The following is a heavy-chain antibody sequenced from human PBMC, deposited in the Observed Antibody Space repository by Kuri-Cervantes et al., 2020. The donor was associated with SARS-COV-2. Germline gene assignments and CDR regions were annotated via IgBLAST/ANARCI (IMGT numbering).Heavy chain of an antibody. V-gene: IGHV3-23*01. CDR2: MSGGGAST. CDR3: ARHQPKYGSRSYTNDAFDI. D-gene: IGHD3-10*01. J-gene: IGHJ3*02. CDR1: GFTFSNYA. Sequence: GGSLRLSCAVSGFTFSNYAMTWVRQAPGKGLEWASSMSGGGASTFYADSVKGRFTISRDNTRNTLYLQMNSLRAEDSALYYCARHQPKYGSRSYTNDAFDIWGQGTMVTVSS.